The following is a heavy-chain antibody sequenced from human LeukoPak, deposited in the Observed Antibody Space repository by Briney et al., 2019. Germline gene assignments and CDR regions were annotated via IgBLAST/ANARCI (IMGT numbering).Heavy chain of an antibody. J-gene: IGHJ4*02. V-gene: IGHV4-38-2*02. D-gene: IGHD3-22*01. CDR1: GYSISSGYF. Sequence: SETLSLTCTVSGYSISSGYFWGWIRQPPGKGLEWIGSIYHSGSTYYNPSLKSRVTISVDTSKNQFSLKLSSVTAADTAVYYCARTIPHYYDSSGYKPFDYWGQGTLVTVSS. CDR2: IYHSGST. CDR3: ARTIPHYYDSSGYKPFDY.